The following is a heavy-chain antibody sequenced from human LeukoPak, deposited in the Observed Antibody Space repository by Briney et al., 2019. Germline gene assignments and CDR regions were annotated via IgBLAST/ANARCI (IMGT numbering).Heavy chain of an antibody. J-gene: IGHJ6*02. Sequence: SETLSLTCTVSGGSISTFHWGWIRQPPGRGLEWIGFNHNTGSTNYNPSLNSRVTISVDTSKNQFFLKLSSVTAADTAVYYCARHVHCSGGSCYRYGMDDWGQGTTVTVSS. D-gene: IGHD2-15*01. V-gene: IGHV4-59*08. CDR1: GGSISTFH. CDR3: ARHVHCSGGSCYRYGMDD. CDR2: NHNTGST.